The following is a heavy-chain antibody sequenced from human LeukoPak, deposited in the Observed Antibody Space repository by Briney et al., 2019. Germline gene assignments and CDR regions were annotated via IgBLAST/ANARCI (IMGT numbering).Heavy chain of an antibody. D-gene: IGHD1-26*01. CDR1: GYTFTSYD. J-gene: IGHJ6*02. CDR3: ARVKSRSGSYYRLDYYYGMDV. Sequence: ASVKVSCKASGYTFTSYDINWVRQATGQGLEWMGWMNPNSGNTGYAQKFQGRVTMTRNTSISTAYMELSSLRSEDTAVYYCARVKSRSGSYYRLDYYYGMDVWGQGTTVTVSS. V-gene: IGHV1-8*01. CDR2: MNPNSGNT.